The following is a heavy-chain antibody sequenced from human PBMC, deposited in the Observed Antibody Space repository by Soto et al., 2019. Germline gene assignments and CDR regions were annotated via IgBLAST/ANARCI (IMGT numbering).Heavy chain of an antibody. J-gene: IGHJ6*01. Sequence: GESLKISCKGSGYSFTNNWIGWVRQMPGKGLEWMGIIYPGDSDTRYSPSFQGQVTISADKSISTAYLQWSSLKASDTAMYYCARRSNSQNARDVYEQRRTCTVCS. CDR1: GYSFTNNW. CDR3: ARRSNSQNARDV. V-gene: IGHV5-51*01. D-gene: IGHD4-4*01. CDR2: IYPGDSDT.